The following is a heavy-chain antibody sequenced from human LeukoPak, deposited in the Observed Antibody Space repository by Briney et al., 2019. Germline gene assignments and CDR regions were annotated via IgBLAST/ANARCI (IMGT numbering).Heavy chain of an antibody. D-gene: IGHD3-22*01. CDR2: ISSSSSYI. J-gene: IGHJ6*02. CDR1: GLTFSTYS. Sequence: PGGSLRLSCAVSGLTFSTYSMNWVRQAPGKGLEWVSSISSSSSYIYYADSVKGRFTISRDNAKNSLYLQMNSLRAEDTAVYYCSIVVVITPLDGMDVWGQGTTVTVSS. CDR3: SIVVVITPLDGMDV. V-gene: IGHV3-21*01.